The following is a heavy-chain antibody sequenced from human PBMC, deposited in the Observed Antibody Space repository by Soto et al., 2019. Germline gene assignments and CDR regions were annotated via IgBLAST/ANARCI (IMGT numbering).Heavy chain of an antibody. Sequence: LCGGSISSGDYYWSWIRQPPGKGLEWIGYIYYSENTYYNPSLNSRVTISLDTSKNQFSLKLSSVTAADTAVYYCARSRAPVDYWGQGTLVTVSS. J-gene: IGHJ4*02. CDR3: ARSRAPVDY. V-gene: IGHV4-30-4*01. CDR1: GGSISSGDYY. CDR2: IYYSENT.